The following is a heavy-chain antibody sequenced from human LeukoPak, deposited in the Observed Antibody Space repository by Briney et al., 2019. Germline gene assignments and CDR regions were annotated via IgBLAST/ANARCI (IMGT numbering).Heavy chain of an antibody. CDR2: INHSGST. CDR3: ARPYCSAGNCYSNFDS. D-gene: IGHD2-15*01. J-gene: IGHJ4*02. V-gene: IGHV4-34*01. Sequence: PSETLSLTCAVYGGSFSNYYWSWIRQPPGKGLEWIGEINHSGSTNYDPSLKSRVTISVDTSKKQFSLKLSSVTAADTAVYYCARPYCSAGNCYSNFDSWGQGTLVTVSS. CDR1: GGSFSNYY.